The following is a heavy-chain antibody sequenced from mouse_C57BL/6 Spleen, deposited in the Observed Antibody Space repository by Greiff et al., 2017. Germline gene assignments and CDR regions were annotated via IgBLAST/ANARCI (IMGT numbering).Heavy chain of an antibody. CDR2: INPSSGYT. J-gene: IGHJ3*01. Sequence: QVQLQQSGAELAKPGASVKLSCKASGYTFPSYWLHWVKQRPGQGLEWIGYINPSSGYTKYNQKFKDKATLTADKSSSTAYMQLSSLTYEDSAVYYCARGGYSNYVSFAYWGQGTLVTVSA. V-gene: IGHV1-7*01. CDR1: GYTFPSYW. CDR3: ARGGYSNYVSFAY. D-gene: IGHD2-5*01.